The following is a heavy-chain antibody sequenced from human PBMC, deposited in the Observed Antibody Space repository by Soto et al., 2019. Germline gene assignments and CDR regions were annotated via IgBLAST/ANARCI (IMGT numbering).Heavy chain of an antibody. CDR3: TRLGEDYFDY. J-gene: IGHJ4*02. Sequence: EVQLVESGGGLVQPGGSLKLSCAASGFTFSGSAMHWVRQASGKGLEWVGRIRSKANSYATAYAASVKGRFTISRDDSKNTAYLQMNGLKTEDTAVYYCTRLGEDYFDYWGQGTLVTVSS. CDR2: IRSKANSYAT. V-gene: IGHV3-73*02. CDR1: GFTFSGSA.